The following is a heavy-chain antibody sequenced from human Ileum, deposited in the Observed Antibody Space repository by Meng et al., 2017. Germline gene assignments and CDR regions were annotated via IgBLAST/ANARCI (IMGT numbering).Heavy chain of an antibody. J-gene: IGHJ4*02. D-gene: IGHD7-27*01. V-gene: IGHV6-1*01. CDR3: AGKDWGEGLDF. CDR1: GDSVSSDTGA. CDR2: TYYRSRWYN. Sequence: HVQLQQSGPGLVKPSQTLSLTCSISGDSVSSDTGAWNWIRQSPSRGLEWLGRTYYRSRWYNNYAVSVKSRITINPDTSKNQFSLQLNSVTPDGTAVYYCAGKDWGEGLDFWDQGTLVTVSS.